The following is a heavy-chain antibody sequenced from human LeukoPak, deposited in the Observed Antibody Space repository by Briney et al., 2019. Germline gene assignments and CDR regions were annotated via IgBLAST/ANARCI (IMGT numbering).Heavy chain of an antibody. J-gene: IGHJ4*02. D-gene: IGHD2-2*02. CDR3: ARAYPVIDY. CDR1: GFTFSHYW. V-gene: IGHV3-7*03. Sequence: GGSLRLSCAASGFTFSHYWMSWVRQAPGKGLEWVANIKQDGRERYYVNSVKGRFTISRDNAKKSLYLQINSLRAEDTAVYHCARAYPVIDYWGQGTLVTVSS. CDR2: IKQDGRER.